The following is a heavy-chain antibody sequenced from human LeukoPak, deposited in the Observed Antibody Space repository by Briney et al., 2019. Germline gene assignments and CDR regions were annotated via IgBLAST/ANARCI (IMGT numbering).Heavy chain of an antibody. V-gene: IGHV1-18*01. CDR3: ARDGAPSDYVWGSYRYTHYYMDV. J-gene: IGHJ6*03. Sequence: WASVKVSCKASGYTFTSYGISWVRQAPGQGLEWMGWISAYNGNTNYAQKLQGRVTMTTDTSTSTAYMELRSLRSDDTAVYYCARDGAPSDYVWGSYRYTHYYMDVWGKGTTVTVSS. CDR2: ISAYNGNT. CDR1: GYTFTSYG. D-gene: IGHD3-16*02.